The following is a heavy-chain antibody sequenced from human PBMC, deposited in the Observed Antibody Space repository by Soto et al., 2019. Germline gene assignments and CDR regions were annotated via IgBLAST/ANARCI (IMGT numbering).Heavy chain of an antibody. J-gene: IGHJ4*02. CDR3: ARHNYGSGSTYFDY. V-gene: IGHV4-59*08. CDR2: IYYSGST. D-gene: IGHD3-10*01. Sequence: QVQLQESGPGLVKPSETLSLTCTVSGGSISSYYWSWIRQPPGKGLEWIGYIYYSGSTNYNPSLKSRVPISVDTSKNQFSLKLNSMTAADTAVYYCARHNYGSGSTYFDYWGQGTLVTVSS. CDR1: GGSISSYY.